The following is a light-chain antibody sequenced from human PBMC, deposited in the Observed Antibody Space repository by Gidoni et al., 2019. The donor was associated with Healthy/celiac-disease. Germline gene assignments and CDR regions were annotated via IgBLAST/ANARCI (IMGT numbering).Light chain of an antibody. CDR3: QVWDSSSDLVV. Sequence: SYVLTQPPSVSVAPGQTARITCWGNNIGSKSVHWYQQKPGQAPVLVGYDDSDRPSGIPERFSGSNSGNTATLTISRVEAGDEADYYCQVWDSSSDLVVFGGGTKLTVL. V-gene: IGLV3-21*02. CDR2: DDS. J-gene: IGLJ2*01. CDR1: NIGSKS.